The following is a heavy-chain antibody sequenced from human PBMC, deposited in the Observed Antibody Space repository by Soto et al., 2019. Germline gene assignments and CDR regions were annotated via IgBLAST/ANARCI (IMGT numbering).Heavy chain of an antibody. CDR3: ARTGGAGTNYYYYGMDV. D-gene: IGHD1-7*01. V-gene: IGHV1-2*04. Sequence: ASVKVSCKASGYTFTGYYMHWVRQAPGQGLEWMGWINPNSGGTNYAQKFQGWVTMTRDTSISTAYMELSRLRSDDTAVYYCARTGGAGTNYYYYGMDVWGQGTTVTVYS. J-gene: IGHJ6*02. CDR2: INPNSGGT. CDR1: GYTFTGYY.